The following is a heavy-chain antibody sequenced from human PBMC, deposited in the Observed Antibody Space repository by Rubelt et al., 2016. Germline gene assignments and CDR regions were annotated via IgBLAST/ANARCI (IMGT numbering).Heavy chain of an antibody. CDR1: GYTFTSYG. J-gene: IGHJ5*02. Sequence: QVQLVQSGAEVKKPGASVKVSCKASGYTFTSYGISWVRQAPGQGLEWMGWISAYNGNTNYAQKPQGSVTMTTDTSTSTAYMELRSLRSDDTAVYYCARDKEWLATRGFENWFDPWGQGTLVTVSS. V-gene: IGHV1-18*01. D-gene: IGHD6-19*01. CDR2: ISAYNGNT. CDR3: ARDKEWLATRGFENWFDP.